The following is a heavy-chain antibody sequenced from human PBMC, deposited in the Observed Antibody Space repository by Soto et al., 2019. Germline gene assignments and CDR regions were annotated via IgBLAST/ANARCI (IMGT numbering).Heavy chain of an antibody. CDR2: INSDGSIT. CDR1: GFTFSSYW. D-gene: IGHD3-22*01. Sequence: EVQLVESGGGLVQPGGSLRLSCAASGFTFSSYWMHWVRQAPGKGLVWVSHINSDGSITTYADSVKGRFTISRDNAKNTLYLKMNRLRAEDTAVYYCARYDSRGQPPINWGQGTLVTVSS. V-gene: IGHV3-74*01. CDR3: ARYDSRGQPPIN. J-gene: IGHJ4*02.